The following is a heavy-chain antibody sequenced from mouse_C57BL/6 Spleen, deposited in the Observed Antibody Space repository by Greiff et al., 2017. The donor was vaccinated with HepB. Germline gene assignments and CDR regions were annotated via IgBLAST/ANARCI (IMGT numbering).Heavy chain of an antibody. D-gene: IGHD2-5*01. CDR2: INPGSGGT. CDR3: ARGSNYVHFDV. V-gene: IGHV1-54*01. CDR1: GYAFTNYL. Sequence: QVQLQQSGAELVRPGTSVKVSCKASGYAFTNYLIEWVKQRPGQGLEWIGVINPGSGGTNYNEKFKGKATLTADKSSSTAYMQLSSLTSEDSAVYFCARGSNYVHFDVWGTGTTVTVSS. J-gene: IGHJ1*03.